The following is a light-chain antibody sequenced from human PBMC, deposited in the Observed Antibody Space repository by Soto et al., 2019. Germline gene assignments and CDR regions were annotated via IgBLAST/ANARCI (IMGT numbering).Light chain of an antibody. J-gene: IGKJ1*01. CDR3: QQYNNWPGT. CDR1: QSVSSN. V-gene: IGKV3-15*01. Sequence: EIVMTQSPATLSVSPGERATLSCRASQSVSSNLAWYQQKPGQAPRLLIYGASTRATGIPARFSGSGSGTEFTITISSLQSEDVAVYYCQQYNNWPGTFGQGTKVEIK. CDR2: GAS.